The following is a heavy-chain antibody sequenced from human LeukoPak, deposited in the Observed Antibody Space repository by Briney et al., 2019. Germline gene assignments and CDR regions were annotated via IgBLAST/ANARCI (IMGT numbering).Heavy chain of an antibody. CDR3: ARDGSYDILTGYAPTYYFDY. CDR2: ISSSSSYI. CDR1: GFTFSSFA. Sequence: PGGSLRLSCAASGFTFSSFAMSWVRQAPGKGLEWVSSISSSSSYIYYADSVKGRFTISRDNAKNSLYLQMNSLRAEDTAVYYCARDGSYDILTGYAPTYYFDYWGQGTLVTVSS. V-gene: IGHV3-21*01. J-gene: IGHJ4*02. D-gene: IGHD3-9*01.